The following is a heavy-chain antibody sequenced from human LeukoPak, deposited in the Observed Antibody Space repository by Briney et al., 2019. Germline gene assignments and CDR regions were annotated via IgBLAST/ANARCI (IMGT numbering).Heavy chain of an antibody. CDR3: XXVRAAAIPYYFDY. D-gene: IGHD6-13*01. CDR2: IYYSGST. V-gene: IGHV4-39*07. J-gene: IGHJ4*02. CDR1: GGSISSYY. Sequence: SETLSLTCTVSGGSISSYYWGWIRQPPGKGLEWIGSIYYSGSTYYNPSLKSRVTISVDTSKNQFSLKLSSVTAADTAVYYCXXVRAAAIPYYFDYWGQGTPVTVSS.